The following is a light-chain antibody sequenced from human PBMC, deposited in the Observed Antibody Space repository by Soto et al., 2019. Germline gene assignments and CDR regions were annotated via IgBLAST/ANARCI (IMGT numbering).Light chain of an antibody. CDR1: QSVSSN. V-gene: IGKV3-15*01. CDR2: GAS. CDR3: QQYNNWPLT. Sequence: EIVVTQSPATLSVSPGERATLSCRASQSVSSNLAWYQQKPGQAPRLLIYGASTRATGIPARFSGSGSGTEFTLTISSLQSEDFAVYYCQQYNNWPLTFGQGTRPEIK. J-gene: IGKJ5*01.